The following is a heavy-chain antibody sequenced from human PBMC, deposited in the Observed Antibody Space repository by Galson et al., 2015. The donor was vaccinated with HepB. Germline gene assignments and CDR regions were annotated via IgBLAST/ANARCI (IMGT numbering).Heavy chain of an antibody. D-gene: IGHD4-17*01. V-gene: IGHV5-10-1*01. J-gene: IGHJ6*02. CDR2: IDPSDSYT. Sequence: QSGAEVKKPGESLRISCKGSGYSFTSYWISWVRQMPGKGLEWMGRIDPSDSYTNYSPSFQGHVTISADKSISTAYLQWSSLKASDTAMYYCARSEYGDYAPINGYYGMDVWGQGTTVTVSS. CDR1: GYSFTSYW. CDR3: ARSEYGDYAPINGYYGMDV.